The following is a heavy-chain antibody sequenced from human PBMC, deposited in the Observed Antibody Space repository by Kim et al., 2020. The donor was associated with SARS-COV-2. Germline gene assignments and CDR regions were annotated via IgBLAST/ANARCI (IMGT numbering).Heavy chain of an antibody. CDR3: ARFGVYSHGGAFDI. J-gene: IGHJ3*02. D-gene: IGHD2-15*01. V-gene: IGHV4-30-2*05. Sequence: PSLQSRVTISVDTSKNQFSLKLSSVTAADTAVHYCARFGVYSHGGAFDIWGQGTMVTVSS.